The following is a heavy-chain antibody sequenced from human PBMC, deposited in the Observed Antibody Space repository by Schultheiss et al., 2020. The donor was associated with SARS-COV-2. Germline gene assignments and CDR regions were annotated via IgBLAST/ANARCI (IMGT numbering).Heavy chain of an antibody. Sequence: GGSLRLSCAASGFTFSDYYMNWVRQAPGKGLEWVSSISSSSTIYYADSVKGRFTISRDNAKNSLYLQMNSLRAEDTAVYYCARGGAAAGHDAFDIWGQGTMSPSPQ. D-gene: IGHD6-13*01. CDR2: ISSSSTI. CDR1: GFTFSDYY. CDR3: ARGGAAAGHDAFDI. J-gene: IGHJ3*02. V-gene: IGHV3-69-1*01.